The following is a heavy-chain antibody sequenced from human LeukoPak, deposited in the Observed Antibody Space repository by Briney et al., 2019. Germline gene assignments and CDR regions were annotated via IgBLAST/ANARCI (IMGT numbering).Heavy chain of an antibody. CDR3: ATNSAYRFDY. Sequence: GGSLRLSCAASGFTVSSNYMSWVRQAPGKGLEWVANIERDGSDIHYADSVKGRFTISRDNAKNSVYLQMNSLRAEDTAVYFCATNSAYRFDYWGQGTLVTVSS. CDR2: IERDGSDI. D-gene: IGHD3-22*01. V-gene: IGHV3-7*01. CDR1: GFTVSSNY. J-gene: IGHJ4*02.